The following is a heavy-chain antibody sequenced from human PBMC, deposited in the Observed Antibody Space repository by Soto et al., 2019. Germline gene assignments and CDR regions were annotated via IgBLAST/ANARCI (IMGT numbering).Heavy chain of an antibody. V-gene: IGHV1-46*01. CDR1: GYTFTSYY. Sequence: QVQRVQSGAEVKKPGASVKVSCKASGYTFTSYYMHWVRQAPGQGLEWMGIINPSGGSTSYAQKFQGRVTMTRDTSTSTVYMELSSLRSEDTAVYYCARDSPPNITYNWFDPWGQGTLVTVSS. CDR3: ARDSPPNITYNWFDP. CDR2: INPSGGST. J-gene: IGHJ5*02.